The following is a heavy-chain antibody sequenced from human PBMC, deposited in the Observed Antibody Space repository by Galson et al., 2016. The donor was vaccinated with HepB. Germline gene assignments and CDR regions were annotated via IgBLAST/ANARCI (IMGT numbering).Heavy chain of an antibody. Sequence: SVKVSCKASGYTFASYGIAWVRQAPGQGLEWMGWISSYDDNIKYAQKFQGRPTMTIDSSTDTAYMELRSLRSDDTAIYYCARERGNYAYFDYWGQGTLVTVSS. J-gene: IGHJ4*02. CDR3: ARERGNYAYFDY. V-gene: IGHV1-18*01. CDR1: GYTFASYG. CDR2: ISSYDDNI. D-gene: IGHD4-11*01.